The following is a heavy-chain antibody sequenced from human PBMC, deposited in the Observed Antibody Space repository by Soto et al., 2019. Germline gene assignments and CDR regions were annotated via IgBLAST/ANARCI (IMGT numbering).Heavy chain of an antibody. CDR3: ARVGQGRYYFDY. CDR2: INGDGSTT. V-gene: IGHV3-74*01. CDR1: GFAFSSYW. J-gene: IGHJ4*02. Sequence: EVHLVESGGGSVQPGGPLKLSCAGPGFAFSSYWIHWVRQVPGRGLVWFSRINGDGSTTSYADSVRGRFTISRDNAKDTLYLQMNSLRAEDTALYYCARVGQGRYYFDYWGQGTLVTVSS.